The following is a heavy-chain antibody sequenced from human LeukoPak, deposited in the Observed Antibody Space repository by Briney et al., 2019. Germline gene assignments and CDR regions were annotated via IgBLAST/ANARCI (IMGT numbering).Heavy chain of an antibody. D-gene: IGHD3-9*01. V-gene: IGHV2-5*01. CDR3: ALRTDDKKAFDY. CDR1: GFSLTTTGVR. J-gene: IGHJ4*02. CDR2: IYWSDGK. Sequence: SGPTLVKPTQTLTLTCTFSGFSLTTTGVRVGWIRQPPGKALEWLALIYWSDGKDYNPSLKSRLSVTKDTSKNQVVLTMTNMDPLDTATYYCALRTDDKKAFDYWGQGILVTVSS.